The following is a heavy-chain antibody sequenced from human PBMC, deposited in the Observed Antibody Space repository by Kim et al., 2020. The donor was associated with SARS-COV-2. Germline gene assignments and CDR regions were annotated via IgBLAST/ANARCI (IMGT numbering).Heavy chain of an antibody. CDR3: ARAPKTYYYDSSGYTPYYYYYGMDV. J-gene: IGHJ6*02. CDR1: GFTFSDYY. V-gene: IGHV3-11*01. Sequence: GGSLRLSCAASGFTFSDYYMSWIRQAPGKGLEWVSYISSSGSTIYYADSVKGRFTISRDNAKNSLYLQMNSLRAEDTAVYYCARAPKTYYYDSSGYTPYYYYYGMDVWGQGTTVTVSS. CDR2: ISSSGSTI. D-gene: IGHD3-22*01.